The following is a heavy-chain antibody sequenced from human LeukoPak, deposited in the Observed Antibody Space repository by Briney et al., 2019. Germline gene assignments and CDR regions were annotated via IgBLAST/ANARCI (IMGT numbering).Heavy chain of an antibody. D-gene: IGHD2-2*01. CDR3: ARRLTQYDCFDP. V-gene: IGHV6-1*01. CDR1: GDSVSSNSVT. Sequence: SQTLSLTCAISGDSVSSNSVTWNWIRQSPSRGLEWLGRTYYRSTWYNDYAVSVRGRITVNPDTSKNQFSLHLNSVTPQDTAVYYCARRLTQYDCFDPWGQGILVTVSS. CDR2: TYYRSTWYN. J-gene: IGHJ5*02.